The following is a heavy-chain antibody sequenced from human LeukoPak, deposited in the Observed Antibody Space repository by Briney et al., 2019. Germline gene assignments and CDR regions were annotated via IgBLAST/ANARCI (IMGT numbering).Heavy chain of an antibody. J-gene: IGHJ5*02. CDR1: GGSISSYY. D-gene: IGHD6-13*01. CDR2: IYYSGST. Sequence: SETLSLTCIVSGGSISSYYWSWIRQPPGKGLEWIGYIYYSGSTNYNPSLKSRVTISVDTSKNQFSLKLSSVTAADTAVYYCARTAGSRGGYNWFDPWGQGTLVTVSS. V-gene: IGHV4-59*01. CDR3: ARTAGSRGGYNWFDP.